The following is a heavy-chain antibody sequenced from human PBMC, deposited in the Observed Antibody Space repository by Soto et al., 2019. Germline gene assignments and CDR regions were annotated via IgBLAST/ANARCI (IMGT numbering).Heavy chain of an antibody. CDR2: ISPSGSP. J-gene: IGHJ4*02. CDR3: ARGGRGERVKGDYFDY. Sequence: QVQLQESGPGLVNPSGTLSLTCAVSGDSISSGYWWTWVRQTPGKRLEWIGEISPSGSPNYNPSLQSRVTISVDKSKNQFSMKVISVTAADTAMYYCARGGRGERVKGDYFDYWGQGTLVTVSS. CDR1: GDSISSGYW. V-gene: IGHV4-4*02. D-gene: IGHD1-1*01.